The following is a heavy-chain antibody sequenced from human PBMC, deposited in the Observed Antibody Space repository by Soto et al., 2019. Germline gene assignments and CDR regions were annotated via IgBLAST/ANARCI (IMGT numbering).Heavy chain of an antibody. CDR2: ISYDGSNK. V-gene: IGHV3-30*18. Sequence: LRLSCAASGFTFSSYGMHWVRQAPGKGLEWVAVISYDGSNKYYADSVKGRFTISRDNSKNTLYLQMNSLRAEDTAVYYCAKDRRQWLSWFDPWGQGTLVTVSS. D-gene: IGHD6-19*01. CDR3: AKDRRQWLSWFDP. CDR1: GFTFSSYG. J-gene: IGHJ5*02.